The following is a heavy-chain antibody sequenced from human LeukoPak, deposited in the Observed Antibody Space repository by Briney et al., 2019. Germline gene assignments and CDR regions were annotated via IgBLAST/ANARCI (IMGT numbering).Heavy chain of an antibody. D-gene: IGHD6-13*01. CDR3: ARALYSSSWYEEKWFDP. CDR2: IKQDGSEK. CDR1: GFTFSSYW. V-gene: IGHV3-7*04. Sequence: HPGGSLRLSCAASGFTFSSYWMSWIRQAPGKGLEWVANIKQDGSEKYYVDSVKGRFTISRDNAKNSLYLQMNSLRGEDTAVHYCARALYSSSWYEEKWFDPWGQGTLVTVSS. J-gene: IGHJ5*02.